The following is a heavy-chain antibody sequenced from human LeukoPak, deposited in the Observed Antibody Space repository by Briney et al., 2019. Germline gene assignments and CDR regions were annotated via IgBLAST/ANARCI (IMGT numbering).Heavy chain of an antibody. CDR2: INPNSGGT. Sequence: ASVKVSCKASGYTFTGYYMHWVRQAPGQGLEWMGWINPNSGGTNYAQKFQGRVTMTRDTSISTAYMELSRLRSDDTAVYYCARDTAEWLLLHFDYWGQGTLVTVSS. CDR1: GYTFTGYY. V-gene: IGHV1-2*02. D-gene: IGHD3-22*01. J-gene: IGHJ4*02. CDR3: ARDTAEWLLLHFDY.